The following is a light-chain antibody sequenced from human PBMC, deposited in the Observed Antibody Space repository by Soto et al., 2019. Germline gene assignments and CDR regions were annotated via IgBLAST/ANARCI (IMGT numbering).Light chain of an antibody. CDR2: DVT. CDR1: SSDVGGSEF. Sequence: QSVLTQPRSVSGSPGQSVTISCNGSSSDVGGSEFVSWYQQHPVKAPKLVIYDVTKRPSGVPDRFSGSKSGNTASLTISGLQAEYEADYYCCSYAGNSLWVFGGGTQLTVL. J-gene: IGLJ3*02. V-gene: IGLV2-11*01. CDR3: CSYAGNSLWV.